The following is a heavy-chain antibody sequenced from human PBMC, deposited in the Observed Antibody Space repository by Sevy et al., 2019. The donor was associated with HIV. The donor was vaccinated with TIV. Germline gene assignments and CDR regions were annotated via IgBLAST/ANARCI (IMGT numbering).Heavy chain of an antibody. V-gene: IGHV3-30*04. J-gene: IGHJ1*01. D-gene: IGHD2-8*01. CDR1: GFIFSNFA. CDR3: ARRENNDEFFQY. CDR2: TSYDGSHK. Sequence: GGSLRLSCTVSGFIFSNFAMHWVRQAPGKGLEWVAVTSYDGSHKYYADSVKGRFTVSRDNSRNILSLEMSSLRRDDTAVYYCARRENNDEFFQYWGQGTLVTVSS.